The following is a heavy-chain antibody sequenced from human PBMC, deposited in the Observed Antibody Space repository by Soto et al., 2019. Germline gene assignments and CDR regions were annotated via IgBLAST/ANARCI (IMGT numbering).Heavy chain of an antibody. D-gene: IGHD2-2*01. V-gene: IGHV1-18*01. Sequence: GASVKVSCKTSGYTVNTYYISWLRQAPGQGLEWIGWISTHNGNTNYVPKFQGRITMTTDTSTSTAYMELSSLRSDDTALYFCARDTSNYFDFWGQGTPVPVSS. CDR1: GYTVNTYY. CDR3: ARDTSNYFDF. CDR2: ISTHNGNT. J-gene: IGHJ4*02.